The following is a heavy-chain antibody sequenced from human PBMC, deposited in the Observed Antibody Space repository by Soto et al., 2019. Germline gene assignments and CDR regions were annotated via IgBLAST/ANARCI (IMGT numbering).Heavy chain of an antibody. Sequence: PSETLSLTCTVSSNSISSYYWRWIRQPPGQRLEWIVYISYSGSTDYNPSLKSRVTISGDTSKNQCSLKVSSVTAADTAVYYCARGTSWQLPFHYSGQLTLGTVAS. J-gene: IGHJ4*02. V-gene: IGHV4-59*01. CDR3: ARGTSWQLPFHY. CDR2: ISYSGST. D-gene: IGHD6-13*01. CDR1: SNSISSYY.